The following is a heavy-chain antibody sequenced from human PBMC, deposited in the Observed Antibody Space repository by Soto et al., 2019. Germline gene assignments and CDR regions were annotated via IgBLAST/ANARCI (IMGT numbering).Heavy chain of an antibody. V-gene: IGHV3-30-3*01. Sequence: QVQLVESGGGVVQPGRSLRLSCAASGFTVSAYTMHWVRQAPGKGLEWVAVISSDGNNKYYTDSVKGRFTISRETSTNTLYPQMNSVRAGDTAVYYCARWEQPLFDYWGQGTLVTVSS. CDR3: ARWEQPLFDY. J-gene: IGHJ4*02. CDR1: GFTVSAYT. CDR2: ISSDGNNK. D-gene: IGHD1-26*01.